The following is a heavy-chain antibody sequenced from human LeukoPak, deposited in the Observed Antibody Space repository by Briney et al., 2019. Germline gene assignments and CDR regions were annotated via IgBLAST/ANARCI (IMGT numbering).Heavy chain of an antibody. D-gene: IGHD3-3*01. CDR1: GGSISSYY. Sequence: SETLSLTCTVSGGSISSYYWSWIRQPAGKGLEWIGRIYTSGSTNYNPSLKSRVTMSVDPSKNQFSLKLSSVTAADTAVYYCADTAYDFWSGYSKTIYWGQGTLVTVSS. V-gene: IGHV4-4*07. J-gene: IGHJ4*02. CDR3: ADTAYDFWSGYSKTIY. CDR2: IYTSGST.